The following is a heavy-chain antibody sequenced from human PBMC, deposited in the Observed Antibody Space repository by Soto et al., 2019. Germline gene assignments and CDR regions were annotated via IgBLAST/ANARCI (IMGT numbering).Heavy chain of an antibody. CDR3: ARASSFRGDFDF. Sequence: PSETLSLTCPVSGGSTRRSSWWTWLRQSPGKGLEWIGEFYHAGSPHYNPSFQSRVTISADTSKNLFSLRLTSVTAAETAIYYCARASSFRGDFDFWGQGTAVTVSS. D-gene: IGHD2-21*01. CDR1: GGSTRRSSW. J-gene: IGHJ3*01. V-gene: IGHV4-4*02. CDR2: FYHAGSP.